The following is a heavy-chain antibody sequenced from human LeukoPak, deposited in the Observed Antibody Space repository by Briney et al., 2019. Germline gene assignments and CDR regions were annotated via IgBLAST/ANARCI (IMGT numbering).Heavy chain of an antibody. D-gene: IGHD2-8*01. J-gene: IGHJ3*02. V-gene: IGHV4-59*01. CDR2: IYYSGST. CDR3: ARDPSEWSPGAFDI. Sequence: KPSETLSLTCTVSGGSISSYYWSWLRQPPGKGLEWIGYIYYSGSTNYNPSLKSRVTISVDTSKNQFSLKLSSVTAADTAVYYCARDPSEWSPGAFDIWGQGTMVTVSS. CDR1: GGSISSYY.